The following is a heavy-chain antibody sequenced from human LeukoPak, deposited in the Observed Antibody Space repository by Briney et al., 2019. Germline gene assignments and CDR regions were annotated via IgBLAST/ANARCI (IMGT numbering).Heavy chain of an antibody. V-gene: IGHV1-2*02. CDR3: AKSPVSSCRGSFCYPFDY. J-gene: IGHJ4*02. CDR2: INPSSGGT. D-gene: IGHD2-15*01. Sequence: ASVKVSCKASGYTFTGYYMHWVRQAPGPGLEWMGWINPSSGGTDYAQKFPGRVTMTSDTSISTAYMELSRLRSDNTAVYFCAKSPVSSCRGSFCYPFDYWGRGNLVTVSS. CDR1: GYTFTGYY.